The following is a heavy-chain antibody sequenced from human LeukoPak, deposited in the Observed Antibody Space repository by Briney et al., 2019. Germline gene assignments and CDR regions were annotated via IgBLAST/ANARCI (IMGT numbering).Heavy chain of an antibody. CDR2: ISSSGST. CDR3: ARDSSGGYGTFDY. Sequence: SETLSLTCAVYGGSFSGYYWSWIRQPPGKGLEWIGYISSSGSTYYNPSLKSRVTISLDTSNNQFSLRLSSVTAADTAVYYCARDSSGGYGTFDYWGQGTLVTVPS. J-gene: IGHJ4*02. V-gene: IGHV4-34*09. CDR1: GGSFSGYY. D-gene: IGHD2-8*02.